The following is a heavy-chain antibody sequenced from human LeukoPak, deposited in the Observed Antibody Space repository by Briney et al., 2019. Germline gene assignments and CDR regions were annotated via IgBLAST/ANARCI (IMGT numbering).Heavy chain of an antibody. CDR2: ISAYNDNT. J-gene: IGHJ5*02. D-gene: IGHD3-10*01. CDR1: GYTFTSYG. V-gene: IGHV1-18*01. Sequence: ASVKVSCKASGYTFTSYGINWVRQAPGQGLEWMGWISAYNDNTHYAQKFQGRVTMTTNTSTNTAYLDLRSLRSDDTAVYYCARGGGYYGSGTFWWGYNWFDPWGQGTLVTVSS. CDR3: ARGGGYYGSGTFWWGYNWFDP.